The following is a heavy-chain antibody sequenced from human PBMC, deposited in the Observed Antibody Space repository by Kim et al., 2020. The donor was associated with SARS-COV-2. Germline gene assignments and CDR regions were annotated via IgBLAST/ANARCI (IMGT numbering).Heavy chain of an antibody. CDR2: ISTRPKNYAT. J-gene: IGHJ4*02. CDR3: TSLTTIGETY. Sequence: GGSLRLSCAASGFTFSGSNIHWVRQASGKGLEWVGHISTRPKNYATAYSASVKGRFTISRDDSKNTAYLQLNSLRAEDTAVYYRTSLTTIGETYWGQGT. CDR1: GFTFSGSN. D-gene: IGHD3-22*01. V-gene: IGHV3-73*01.